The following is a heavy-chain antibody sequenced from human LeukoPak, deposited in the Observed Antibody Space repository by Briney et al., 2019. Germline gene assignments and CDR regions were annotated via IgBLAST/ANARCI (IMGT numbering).Heavy chain of an antibody. D-gene: IGHD2-2*01. CDR1: GYTFTGYY. Sequence: ASVKVSCKASGYTFTGYYMHWVRQAPGQGLEWMGWINPNSGGTNYAQKFQDRVTMTRDTSTSTASMELSRLRSDDTAVYYCATGYCSSTSCSYYFDYWGQGTLVTVSS. CDR2: INPNSGGT. CDR3: ATGYCSSTSCSYYFDY. V-gene: IGHV1-2*02. J-gene: IGHJ4*02.